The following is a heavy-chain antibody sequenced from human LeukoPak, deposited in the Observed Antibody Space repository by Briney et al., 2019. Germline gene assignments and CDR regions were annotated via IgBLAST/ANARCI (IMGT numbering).Heavy chain of an antibody. Sequence: PSETLSLTCTVSGGSVSSGGYYWSWIRQPPGKGLEWIGYIYYSGSTNYNPSLKSRVTISVDMSKNQFSLKLTSVTAADTAVYYCARLMNIAAADFWGQGTLVTVSS. CDR3: ARLMNIAAADF. J-gene: IGHJ4*02. CDR1: GGSVSSGGYY. V-gene: IGHV4-61*08. D-gene: IGHD6-13*01. CDR2: IYYSGST.